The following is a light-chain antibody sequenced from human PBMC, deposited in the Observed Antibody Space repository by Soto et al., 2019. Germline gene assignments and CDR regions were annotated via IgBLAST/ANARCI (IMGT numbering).Light chain of an antibody. Sequence: DIQMTQCPSTRSASVGDSVTITCRASQNIRNWLAWYQQKPGKAPNLLIYAASSLQSGVPSRFGGSGSGTDFTLTISSLQPEDSATYYRQQGYSTPITFGQGTRLENK. V-gene: IGKV1-39*01. CDR2: AAS. J-gene: IGKJ5*01. CDR3: QQGYSTPIT. CDR1: QNIRNW.